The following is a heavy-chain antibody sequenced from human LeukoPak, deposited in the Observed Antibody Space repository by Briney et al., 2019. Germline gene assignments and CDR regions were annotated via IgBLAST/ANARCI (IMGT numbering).Heavy chain of an antibody. CDR2: ISAYNGDT. Sequence: GASVKVSCKASGYTFSTYGISWVRQAPGQGLEWMGWISAYNGDTIRAQKLQGRVTMTTDTSTSTASMELRSLTSDDTAVYYRARVLVVGAPYDYWGQGTLVTVSS. CDR3: ARVLVVGAPYDY. D-gene: IGHD1-26*01. CDR1: GYTFSTYG. V-gene: IGHV1-18*01. J-gene: IGHJ4*02.